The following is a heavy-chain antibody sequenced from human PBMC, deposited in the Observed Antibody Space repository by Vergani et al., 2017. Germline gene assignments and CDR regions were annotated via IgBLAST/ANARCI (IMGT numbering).Heavy chain of an antibody. CDR1: GGSFSTGGQS. J-gene: IGHJ4*02. Sequence: QVQLQESGPGLVKPSQTLSLTCTVSGGSFSTGGQSWTWLRQSAGKGLEWIGRIYTSGATNYNPSLRSRAIMSVEASKKQFSLKLTSVTAADRAVYYCASERDVRRYNWNDGRGGFDYWGQGALVTVSS. CDR2: IYTSGAT. V-gene: IGHV4-61*02. CDR3: ASERDVRRYNWNDGRGGFDY. D-gene: IGHD1-20*01.